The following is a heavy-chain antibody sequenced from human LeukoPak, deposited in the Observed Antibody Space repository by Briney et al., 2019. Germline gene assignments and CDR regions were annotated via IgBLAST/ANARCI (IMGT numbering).Heavy chain of an antibody. CDR1: GGSISSYY. CDR3: ARGSSYYDSSGSPGKYFQH. CDR2: IYYSGST. J-gene: IGHJ1*01. Sequence: SETLSLTCTVSGGSISSYYWSWIRQPPGKGLEWIGYIYYSGSTNYNPSLKSRVTISADTSKNQFSLKLSSVTAADTAVYYCARGSSYYDSSGSPGKYFQHWGQGTLVTVSS. D-gene: IGHD3-22*01. V-gene: IGHV4-59*01.